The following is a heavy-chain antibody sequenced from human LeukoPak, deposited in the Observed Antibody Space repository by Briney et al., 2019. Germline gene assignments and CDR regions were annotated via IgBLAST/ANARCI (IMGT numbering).Heavy chain of an antibody. Sequence: SETLSLTCTASSGSMNNYYWSWIRQPAGKGLESIGRIYSSGSTNYNPSLESRVTMSVDTTKNQFSLKLSSVTAADTAVYYCARERGSSWSLDYWGQGTLVTVSS. D-gene: IGHD6-13*01. CDR2: IYSSGST. J-gene: IGHJ4*02. CDR3: ARERGSSWSLDY. CDR1: SGSMNNYY. V-gene: IGHV4-4*07.